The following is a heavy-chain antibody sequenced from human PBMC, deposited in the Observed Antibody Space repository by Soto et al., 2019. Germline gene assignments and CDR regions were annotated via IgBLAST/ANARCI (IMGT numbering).Heavy chain of an antibody. CDR3: ARPAEVSIAGDPEH. V-gene: IGHV5-51*01. Sequence: PGESLKISCKGSGYTFTNYWIAWVRQMPGKGLEWMGIIYPGNSNTRYSPSFQGQVTISADKSITTAYLQWTSLKASDTAMYYCARPAEVSIAGDPEHWGQGPPVTVSS. D-gene: IGHD1-26*01. CDR2: IYPGNSNT. J-gene: IGHJ1*01. CDR1: GYTFTNYW.